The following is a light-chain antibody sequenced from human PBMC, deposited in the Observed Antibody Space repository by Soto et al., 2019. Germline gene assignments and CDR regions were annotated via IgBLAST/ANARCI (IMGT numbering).Light chain of an antibody. Sequence: QLVLTQPPSVSGSPGQSVTISCTGTSSDVGSYNRVSWYQQPPGTAPKLMIYEVSNRPSGVPDRFSGSKSGNTASLTISGXXXXXXXXYYCSSYTSSSTLNVVFGGGTKLTVL. V-gene: IGLV2-18*02. CDR2: EVS. CDR3: SSYTSSSTLNVV. CDR1: SSDVGSYNR. J-gene: IGLJ2*01.